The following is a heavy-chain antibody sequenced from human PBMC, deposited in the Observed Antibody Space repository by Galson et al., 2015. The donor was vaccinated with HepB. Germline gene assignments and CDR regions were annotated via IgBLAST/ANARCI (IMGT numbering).Heavy chain of an antibody. V-gene: IGHV1-24*01. Sequence: SVKVSCKVSGYTLTELSMHWVRQAPGKGLEWMGGFDPEDGETIYAQKFQGRVTMTEDTSTDTAYMELSSLRSEDTAVYYCATKGWERDSDAFDIWGQGTMVTVSS. CDR1: GYTLTELS. J-gene: IGHJ3*02. CDR3: ATKGWERDSDAFDI. D-gene: IGHD1-26*01. CDR2: FDPEDGET.